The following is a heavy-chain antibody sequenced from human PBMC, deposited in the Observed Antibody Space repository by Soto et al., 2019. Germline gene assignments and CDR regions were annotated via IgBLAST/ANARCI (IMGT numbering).Heavy chain of an antibody. V-gene: IGHV1-2*02. D-gene: IGHD6-19*01. CDR3: ASVGRSGWYTPFDY. J-gene: IGHJ4*02. Sequence: SVKVSCKASGYTFTDYYMHWVRQAPGQGLEWMGWINPNSGGTNYAQKFQGRVTMTGDPSISTAYMELSSLRSDDTAVYYCASVGRSGWYTPFDYWGPGIPVTVSS. CDR2: INPNSGGT. CDR1: GYTFTDYY.